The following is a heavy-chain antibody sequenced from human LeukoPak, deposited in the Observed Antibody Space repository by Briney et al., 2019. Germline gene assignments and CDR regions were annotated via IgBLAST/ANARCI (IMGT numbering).Heavy chain of an antibody. V-gene: IGHV3-74*01. D-gene: IGHD3-22*01. CDR1: GFTFVSYW. CDR3: ARGHHYYDSSAYYY. Sequence: GGSLRLSCAASGFTFVSYWMHWVRQAPGKGLVWVSRINSDGSTTSYAASVKGRFTISRDTAKNTLYLQMNSLRAEDTAVYYCARGHHYYDSSAYYYWGQGTLVTVSS. CDR2: INSDGSTT. J-gene: IGHJ4*02.